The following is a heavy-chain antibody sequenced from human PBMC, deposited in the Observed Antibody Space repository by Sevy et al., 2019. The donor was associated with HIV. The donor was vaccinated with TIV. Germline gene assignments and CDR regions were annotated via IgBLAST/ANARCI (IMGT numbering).Heavy chain of an antibody. CDR3: ARIMITFGGVIVIPDYYGMDV. CDR1: GYTFTGYY. V-gene: IGHV1-2*06. J-gene: IGHJ6*02. CDR2: INPNSGGT. D-gene: IGHD3-16*02. Sequence: ASVKVSCKASGYTFTGYYMHWVRQAPGQGLEWMGRINPNSGGTNYAQKFQGRVTMTRDTSIGTADMELSRLRSDDTAVYYCARIMITFGGVIVIPDYYGMDVWGQGTTVTVSS.